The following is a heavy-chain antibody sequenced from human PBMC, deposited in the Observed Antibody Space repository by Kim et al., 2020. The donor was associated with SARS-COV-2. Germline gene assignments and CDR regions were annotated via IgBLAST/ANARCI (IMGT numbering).Heavy chain of an antibody. Sequence: ASVKVSCKASGYTFTGYYMHWVRQAPGQGLEWMGWINPNSGGTNYAQKFQGRVTMTRDTSISTAYMELSRLRSDDTAVYYCWSGQWLGGSSPWRNDYWGQGTLVTVSS. CDR1: GYTFTGYY. D-gene: IGHD6-19*01. J-gene: IGHJ4*02. CDR2: INPNSGGT. V-gene: IGHV1-2*02. CDR3: WSGQWLGGSSPWRNDY.